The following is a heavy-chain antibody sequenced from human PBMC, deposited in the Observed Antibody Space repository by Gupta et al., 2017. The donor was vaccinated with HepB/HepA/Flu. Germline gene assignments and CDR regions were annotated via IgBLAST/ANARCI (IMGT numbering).Heavy chain of an antibody. V-gene: IGHV1-18*01. CDR3: ARVWDKYQLLYLGRGGVSWFDP. J-gene: IGHJ5*02. D-gene: IGHD2-2*02. CDR2: ISAYNGNT. Sequence: QVQLVQSGAEVKKPGASVKVSCKASGYTFTSYGISWVRQAPGQGLEWMGWISAYNGNTNYAQKLQGRVTMTTDTSTSTAYMELRSLRSDDTAVYYCARVWDKYQLLYLGRGGVSWFDPWGQGTLVTVSS. CDR1: GYTFTSYG.